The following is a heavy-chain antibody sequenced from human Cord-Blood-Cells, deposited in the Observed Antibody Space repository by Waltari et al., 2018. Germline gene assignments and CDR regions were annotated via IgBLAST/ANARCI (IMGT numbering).Heavy chain of an antibody. D-gene: IGHD3-22*01. J-gene: IGHJ4*02. CDR1: GFTVSSNY. CDR2: IYGGGST. V-gene: IGHV3-53*01. Sequence: EVQLVESGGGLIQPGGSLRLSCAASGFTVSSNYMSWVRQGPGKGLGWVSVIYGGGSTYYAESVKGRFTISRDNSKNTLYLQMNSLRAEDTAVYYCARDVHDSSGYYPHWGQGTLVTVSS. CDR3: ARDVHDSSGYYPH.